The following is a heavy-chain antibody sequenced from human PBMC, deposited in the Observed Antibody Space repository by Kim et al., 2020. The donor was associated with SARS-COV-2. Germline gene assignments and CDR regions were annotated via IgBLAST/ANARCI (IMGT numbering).Heavy chain of an antibody. J-gene: IGHJ6*03. CDR1: GGSFSGYY. CDR2: INHSGST. Sequence: SETLSLTCAVYGGSFSGYYWSWIRQPPGKGLEWIGEINHSGSTNYNPSLKSRVTISVDTSKNQFSLKLSSVTAADTAVYYCARTGNLGYCSSTSCLEFRYYMDVWGKGTTVTVSS. V-gene: IGHV4-34*01. D-gene: IGHD2-2*01. CDR3: ARTGNLGYCSSTSCLEFRYYMDV.